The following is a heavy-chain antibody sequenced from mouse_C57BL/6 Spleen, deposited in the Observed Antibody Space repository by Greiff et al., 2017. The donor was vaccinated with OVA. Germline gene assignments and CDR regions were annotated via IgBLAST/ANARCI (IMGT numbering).Heavy chain of an antibody. Sequence: QVQLKESGAELARPGASVKLSCKASGYTFTSYGISWVKQRTGQGLEWIGEIYPRSGNTYYNEKFKGKATLTADKSSSTAYMELRSLTSEDSAVYFCARSSTYYAMDYWGQGTSVTVSS. V-gene: IGHV1-81*01. CDR2: IYPRSGNT. CDR3: ARSSTYYAMDY. CDR1: GYTFTSYG. D-gene: IGHD5-1*01. J-gene: IGHJ4*01.